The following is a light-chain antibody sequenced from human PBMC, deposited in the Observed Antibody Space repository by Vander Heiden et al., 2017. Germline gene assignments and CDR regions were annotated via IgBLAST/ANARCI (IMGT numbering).Light chain of an antibody. CDR2: AAS. CDR3: QQCYSTPLT. CDR1: QSISSF. V-gene: IGKV1-39*01. Sequence: DIQMTQSPSSLSASVGDRVTITCRASQSISSFLNWYQQRPGKAPNLLIYAASSLQSGVPSRFSGSGSGTDFTLTISRLQPEDFATYYCQQCYSTPLTFGGGTKVEIK. J-gene: IGKJ4*01.